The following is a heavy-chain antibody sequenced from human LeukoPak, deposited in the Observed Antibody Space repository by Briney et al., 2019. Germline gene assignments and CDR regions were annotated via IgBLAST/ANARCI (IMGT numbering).Heavy chain of an antibody. CDR1: GFTFSSYA. J-gene: IGHJ6*02. CDR3: ANPEWLLPSYYYYGLDV. D-gene: IGHD3-3*01. Sequence: PGGSVRLSCAASGFTFSSYAMSWVRQAPGKGLEWLSSIRGSGVSTYYADSVKGRFTISRDNSKNTLYLQMDSLRVEDTAVYYCANPEWLLPSYYYYGLDVWGQGTTVTVSS. V-gene: IGHV3-23*01. CDR2: IRGSGVST.